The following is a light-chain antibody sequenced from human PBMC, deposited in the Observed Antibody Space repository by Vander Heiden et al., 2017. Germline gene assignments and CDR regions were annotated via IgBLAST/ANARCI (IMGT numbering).Light chain of an antibody. Sequence: SYELTQPPSVSVSPGQTARITCSGDALPKQYAFWYQQKPGQAPVLVMYKDSERPSGIPDRFSGSSSGTTVTLTIRGVQAEDEADYYCQSADSSGADVVFGGGTKLTVL. V-gene: IGLV3-25*03. J-gene: IGLJ2*01. CDR1: ALPKQY. CDR3: QSADSSGADVV. CDR2: KDS.